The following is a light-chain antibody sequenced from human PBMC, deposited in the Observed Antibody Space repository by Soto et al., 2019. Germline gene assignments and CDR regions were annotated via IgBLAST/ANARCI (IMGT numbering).Light chain of an antibody. CDR2: GAS. V-gene: IGKV3-15*01. J-gene: IGKJ2*01. Sequence: EIVRTQSPATLSVSPGERATLSCRASQSVSSNLAWYQQKPGQAPRLLIYGASTRATGSPARFSGSGSGRAFTLNISSLQSEDFAVYYCQQYNNWPLMYTFGQGTKLEIK. CDR3: QQYNNWPLMYT. CDR1: QSVSSN.